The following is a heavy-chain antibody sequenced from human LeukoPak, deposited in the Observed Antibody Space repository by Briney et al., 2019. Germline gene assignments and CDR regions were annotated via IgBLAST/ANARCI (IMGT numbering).Heavy chain of an antibody. CDR1: GGSISSHY. D-gene: IGHD2-21*02. J-gene: IGHJ5*02. CDR2: IYYNGRT. V-gene: IGHV4-59*08. CDR3: ARRVVTGTLSNWFDP. Sequence: SETLSLTCTVSGGSISSHYWSWIRQPPGKGLEWIGYIYYNGRTNFNPPLMSRVTISVDTSKNQFSLQLSSVTAADTAVYYCARRVVTGTLSNWFDPWGQGTLVTVSS.